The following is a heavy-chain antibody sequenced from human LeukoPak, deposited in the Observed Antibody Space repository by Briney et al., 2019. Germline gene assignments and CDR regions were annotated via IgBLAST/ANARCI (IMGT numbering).Heavy chain of an antibody. D-gene: IGHD3-10*01. CDR2: LYYSGST. CDR3: ARGGSGISNAFDI. V-gene: IGHV4-59*01. J-gene: IGHJ3*02. Sequence: SETLSLTCSVSGGSISSYYWSWIRQPPGKGLEWIGYLYYSGSTNSNPSLKSRVTMSVDTSKNQFSLKLRSVTAADTAVYYCARGGSGISNAFDIRGQGTMVTVSS. CDR1: GGSISSYY.